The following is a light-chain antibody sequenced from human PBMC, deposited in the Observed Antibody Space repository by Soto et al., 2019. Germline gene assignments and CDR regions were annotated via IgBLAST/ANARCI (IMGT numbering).Light chain of an antibody. V-gene: IGLV1-44*01. CDR1: SSNIGSNT. Sequence: QSVLTQPPSASGTPGQRVTISCSGSSSNIGSNTGNWYRQLPGTAPKLLIYNNNQRPSGVPDRFSGSKSGTSASLAISGLQSEDEADYYCAAWDDSLNGQVFGTGTKLTVL. CDR3: AAWDDSLNGQV. CDR2: NNN. J-gene: IGLJ1*01.